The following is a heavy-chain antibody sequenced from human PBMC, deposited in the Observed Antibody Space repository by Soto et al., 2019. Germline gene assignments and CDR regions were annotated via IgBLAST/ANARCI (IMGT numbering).Heavy chain of an antibody. D-gene: IGHD1-26*01. V-gene: IGHV3-7*03. CDR2: IKQDGSEK. CDR3: ARERYLGDLYDYYGMDV. CDR1: GFTFSSYW. J-gene: IGHJ6*02. Sequence: GGSLRLSCAASGFTFSSYWMSWVRQAPGKGLEWVANIKQDGSEKYYVDSVKGRFTISRDNAKNPLYLQMNSLRADDTAVYYCARERYLGDLYDYYGMDVWGQGTTVTVSS.